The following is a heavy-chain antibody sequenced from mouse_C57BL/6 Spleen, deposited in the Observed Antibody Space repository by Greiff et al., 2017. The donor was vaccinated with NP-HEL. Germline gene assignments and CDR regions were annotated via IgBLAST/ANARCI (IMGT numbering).Heavy chain of an antibody. CDR1: GYTFTDYY. CDR2: IYPGSGNT. J-gene: IGHJ2*01. V-gene: IGHV1-76*01. D-gene: IGHD4-1*01. Sequence: VKLMESGAELVRPGASVKLSCKASGYTFTDYYINWVKQRPGQGLEWIARIYPGSGNTYYNEKFKGKATLTAEKSSSTAYMQLSSLTSEDSAVYFCARERLTGNFDYWGQGTTLTVSS. CDR3: ARERLTGNFDY.